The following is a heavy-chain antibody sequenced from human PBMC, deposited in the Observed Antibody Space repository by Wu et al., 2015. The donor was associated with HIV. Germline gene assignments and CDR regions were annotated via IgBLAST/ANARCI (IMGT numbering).Heavy chain of an antibody. CDR3: TTLRGGYYSGSDIPAAFDI. CDR2: FDPKDGEI. D-gene: IGHD3-10*01. V-gene: IGHV1-24*01. Sequence: AEVRKPGASVKVSCKVSGYTLSKLSMHWVRQTPGKGLEWMGGFDPKDGEIIYAQNFQGRLTMTEDTSTDTAYVELRSLRFEDTAVYYCTTLRGGYYSGSDIPAAFDIWGQGTMVTVSS. J-gene: IGHJ3*02. CDR1: GYTLSKLS.